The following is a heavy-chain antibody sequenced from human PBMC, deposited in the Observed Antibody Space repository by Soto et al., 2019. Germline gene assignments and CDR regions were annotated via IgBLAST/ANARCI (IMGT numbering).Heavy chain of an antibody. J-gene: IGHJ4*02. CDR2: IIPIFGTA. V-gene: IGHV1-69*06. CDR3: ARDSGSGSYPPRSDY. D-gene: IGHD3-10*01. CDR1: GRTFSCYA. Sequence: AVSVSYEGCGRTFSCYANSWVRQAPGQGLEWMGGIIPIFGTANYAQKFQGRVTITADKSTSTAYMELSSLRSEDTAVYYCARDSGSGSYPPRSDYWGQGTLVTVSS.